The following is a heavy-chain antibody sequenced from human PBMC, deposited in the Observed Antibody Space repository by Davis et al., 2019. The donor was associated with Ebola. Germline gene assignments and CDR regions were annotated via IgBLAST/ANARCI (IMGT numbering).Heavy chain of an antibody. CDR2: IYYSGST. Sequence: PSETLSLTCTVSGGSVSSGSYYWSWIRQPPGKGLEWIGYIYYSGSTNYNPSLKSRVTISVDTSKNQFSLKLSSVTAADTAVYYCARERGSSWFLVDYWGQGTLVTVSS. D-gene: IGHD6-13*01. CDR3: ARERGSSWFLVDY. J-gene: IGHJ4*02. CDR1: GGSVSSGSYY. V-gene: IGHV4-61*01.